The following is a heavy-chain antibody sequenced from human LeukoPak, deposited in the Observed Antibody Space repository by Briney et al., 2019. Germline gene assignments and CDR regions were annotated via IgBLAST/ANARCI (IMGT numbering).Heavy chain of an antibody. Sequence: PSETLSLTCTVSGGSISSGGYYWSWIRQHPGKGLEWIGYIYYSGSTYYNPSLKSRVTISVDTSKNQFFLKLSSVTAADTAVYYCARESPTDCSGGSCYSRDAFDIWGQGTMVTVSS. CDR1: GGSISSGGYY. V-gene: IGHV4-31*03. J-gene: IGHJ3*02. CDR2: IYYSGST. D-gene: IGHD2-15*01. CDR3: ARESPTDCSGGSCYSRDAFDI.